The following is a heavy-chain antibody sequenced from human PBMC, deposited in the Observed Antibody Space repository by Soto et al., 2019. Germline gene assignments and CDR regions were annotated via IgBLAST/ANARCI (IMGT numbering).Heavy chain of an antibody. Sequence: GASVKVSCKASGYTFTSYDINWVRQATGQGPEWMGWMNPNSGNTGYAQKFQGRVTMTRNTSISTAYMELSSLRSEDTAVYYCARGEDSMITFGGSDYWGQGTLVTVSS. J-gene: IGHJ4*02. V-gene: IGHV1-8*01. D-gene: IGHD3-16*01. CDR1: GYTFTSYD. CDR3: ARGEDSMITFGGSDY. CDR2: MNPNSGNT.